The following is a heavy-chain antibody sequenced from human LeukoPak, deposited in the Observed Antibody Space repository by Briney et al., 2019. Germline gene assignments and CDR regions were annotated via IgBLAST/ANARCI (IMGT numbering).Heavy chain of an antibody. CDR1: GGSISSGGYS. V-gene: IGHV4-30-2*02. D-gene: IGHD2-2*01. CDR3: ARSGYCSSTSCRRYFDL. J-gene: IGHJ2*01. CDR2: IYHSGST. Sequence: SQTLSLTCADSGGSISSGGYSWSWIRQPPGKGLEWIGYIYHSGSTYYNPSLKSRVTISVDRSKNQFSLKLSSVTAADTAVYYCARSGYCSSTSCRRYFDLWGRGTLVTVSS.